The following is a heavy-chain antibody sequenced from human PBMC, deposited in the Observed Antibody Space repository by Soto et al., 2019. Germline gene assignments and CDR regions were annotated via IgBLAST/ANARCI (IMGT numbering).Heavy chain of an antibody. J-gene: IGHJ6*02. Sequence: GESLKISCKGSGYSFSSYWISWVRQMPGKGLEWMGRIDPSDSYTNYSPSFQGHVTISADKSISTAYLQWSSLKASDTAMYYCATSSAGNYYCCGMDVWGQGTTVTVSS. CDR2: IDPSDSYT. V-gene: IGHV5-10-1*01. CDR1: GYSFSSYW. CDR3: ATSSAGNYYCCGMDV. D-gene: IGHD6-13*01.